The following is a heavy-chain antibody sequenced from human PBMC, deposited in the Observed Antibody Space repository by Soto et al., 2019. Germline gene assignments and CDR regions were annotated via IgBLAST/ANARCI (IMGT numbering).Heavy chain of an antibody. CDR3: VYRRDGSSWYWFDY. CDR1: GFSLSTSGVG. CDR2: VYWDDDN. V-gene: IGHV2-5*02. Sequence: QITLRESGPTLVKPTQTLTLTCTFSGFSLSTSGVGVGWVRQPPGKALEWLALVYWDDDNRYSPSLKSRLTITKDTSKNQVVLTMTNMDPVDTATYYCVYRRDGSSWYWFDYWGQGTLVTVSS. J-gene: IGHJ4*02. D-gene: IGHD6-13*01.